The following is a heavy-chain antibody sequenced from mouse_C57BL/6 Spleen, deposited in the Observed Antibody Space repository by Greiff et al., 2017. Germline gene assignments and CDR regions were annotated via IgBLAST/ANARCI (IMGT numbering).Heavy chain of an antibody. V-gene: IGHV1-55*01. J-gene: IGHJ3*01. CDR3: ARGITTVVAEAY. Sequence: QVQLQQPGAELVKPGASVKMSCKASGYTFTSYWITWVKQRPGQGLEWIGDIYPGSGSTNYNEKFTSKATLTVDTSSSTAYMQLSSLTSEDSAVYYCARGITTVVAEAYWGQGTLVTVSA. D-gene: IGHD1-1*01. CDR1: GYTFTSYW. CDR2: IYPGSGST.